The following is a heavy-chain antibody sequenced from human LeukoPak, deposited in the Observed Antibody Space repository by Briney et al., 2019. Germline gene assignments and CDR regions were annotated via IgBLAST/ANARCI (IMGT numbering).Heavy chain of an antibody. Sequence: SETLSLTCTVSGYSISSGYYWGWIRPPPGKGLEWIGSIYHSGSTYYNPSLKSRVTISVDTSKNQFSLKLSSVTAADTAVYYCARRGYSNGGFDYWGQGTLVTVSS. J-gene: IGHJ4*02. V-gene: IGHV4-38-2*02. CDR1: GYSISSGYY. CDR3: ARRGYSNGGFDY. CDR2: IYHSGST. D-gene: IGHD4-11*01.